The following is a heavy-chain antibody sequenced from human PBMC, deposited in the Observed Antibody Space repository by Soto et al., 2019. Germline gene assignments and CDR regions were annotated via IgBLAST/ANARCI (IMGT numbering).Heavy chain of an antibody. CDR1: GFTFSSYA. Sequence: QVQLVESGGGVVQPGRSLRLSCAASGFTFSSYAMHWVRQAPGKGLEWVAVISYDGSNKYYADSVKGRFTISRDNSKNTLYPQMNSLRAEDTAVYYCARVLAAAGSQNYGMDVWGQGTTVTVSS. J-gene: IGHJ6*02. CDR3: ARVLAAAGSQNYGMDV. CDR2: ISYDGSNK. D-gene: IGHD6-13*01. V-gene: IGHV3-30-3*01.